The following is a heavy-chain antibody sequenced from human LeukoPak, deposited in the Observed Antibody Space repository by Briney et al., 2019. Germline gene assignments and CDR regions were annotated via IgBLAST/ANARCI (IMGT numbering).Heavy chain of an antibody. CDR2: ISGSGGST. V-gene: IGHV3-23*01. CDR1: GFTFSSYA. Sequence: GGSLRLSCAASGFTFSSYAMSWVPHAPGKGWKWVSAISGSGGSTYYADSVKGRFTISRDNSKNTLYLQMNSLRAEDTAVYYCAKDLLGISLDYWGQGTLVTVSS. J-gene: IGHJ4*02. CDR3: AKDLLGISLDY. D-gene: IGHD7-27*01.